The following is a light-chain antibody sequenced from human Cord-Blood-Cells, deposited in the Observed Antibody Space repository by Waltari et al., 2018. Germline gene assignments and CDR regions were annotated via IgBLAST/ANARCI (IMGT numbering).Light chain of an antibody. V-gene: IGLV2-23*03. CDR1: SSDVGSYHL. J-gene: IGLJ2*01. Sequence: QSALTQPASVSGSPGQSITISCTGTSSDVGSYHLVSWYQQHPGKAPKLMIYEGSKRPSGVSNRFSGSKSGNTAYLTISGLQAEDEADYYCCSYAGSSTFVFGGGTKLTVL. CDR2: EGS. CDR3: CSYAGSSTFV.